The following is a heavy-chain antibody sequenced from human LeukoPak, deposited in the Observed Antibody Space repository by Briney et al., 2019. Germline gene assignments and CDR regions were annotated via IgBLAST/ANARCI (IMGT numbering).Heavy chain of an antibody. Sequence: SETLSLTCAVYGGSFSGYYWSWIRQPPGKGLEWIGEINHSGSTNYNPSLKSRVTISVDKSKNQFSLKLSSVTAADTAMYYCAGWAYDSSGYRLDYWGQGTLVTVSS. V-gene: IGHV4-34*01. CDR1: GGSFSGYY. CDR2: INHSGST. D-gene: IGHD3-22*01. CDR3: AGWAYDSSGYRLDY. J-gene: IGHJ4*02.